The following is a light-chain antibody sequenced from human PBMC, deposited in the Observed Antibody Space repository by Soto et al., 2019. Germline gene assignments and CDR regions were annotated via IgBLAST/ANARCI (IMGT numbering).Light chain of an antibody. J-gene: IGLJ2*01. CDR3: RSYASSSKHLYVV. Sequence: QSALTQPASVSGSPGQSSTISCTGTRSDVGGYNYVSWYQPHPGKAPKLMIYDVSDPPSGVSNRFSGSKSGNKASLPISGLQAKYADDYGFRSYASSSKHLYVVFGAGTNLSVL. V-gene: IGLV2-14*01. CDR2: DVS. CDR1: RSDVGGYNY.